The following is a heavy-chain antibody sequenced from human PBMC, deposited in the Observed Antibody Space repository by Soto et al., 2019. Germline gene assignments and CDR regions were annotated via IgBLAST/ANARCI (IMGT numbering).Heavy chain of an antibody. V-gene: IGHV4-34*01. CDR2: INHSGST. D-gene: IGHD3-22*01. CDR3: ARAPLRSGYYYV. CDR1: GGSFSGYY. Sequence: KTSETLSLTCAVYGGSFSGYYWSWIRQPPGKGLEWIGEINHSGSTNYNPSLKSRVTISVDTSKNQFSLKLSSVTAADTAVYYCARAPLRSGYYYVWGQGTLVTVS. J-gene: IGHJ4*02.